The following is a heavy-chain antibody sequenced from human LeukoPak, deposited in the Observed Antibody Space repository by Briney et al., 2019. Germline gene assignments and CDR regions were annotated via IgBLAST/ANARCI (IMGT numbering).Heavy chain of an antibody. CDR2: IIPILGIA. Sequence: SVKVSCKASGGTFSSYAISWVGQAPGQGLEWMGRIIPILGIANYAQKFQGRVTITADKSTSTAYMELSSLRSEDTAVYYCARLVPVHYYDSSGYRASFDIWGQGTMVTVSS. V-gene: IGHV1-69*04. D-gene: IGHD3-22*01. J-gene: IGHJ3*02. CDR1: GGTFSSYA. CDR3: ARLVPVHYYDSSGYRASFDI.